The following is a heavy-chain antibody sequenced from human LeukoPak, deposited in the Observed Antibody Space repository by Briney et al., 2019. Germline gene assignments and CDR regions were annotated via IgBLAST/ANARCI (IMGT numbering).Heavy chain of an antibody. CDR2: IYTSGST. Sequence: SETLSLXCSVSGDSSSSYYWSWIRQPAGKGLEWIGRIYTSGSTNYNPSLKNRVTMSIDTSKNEFSLKLSSVTAADTAVYLCARGIYGDYGLGYWGQGTLVTVSS. J-gene: IGHJ4*02. CDR1: GDSSSSYY. V-gene: IGHV4-4*07. D-gene: IGHD4-17*01. CDR3: ARGIYGDYGLGY.